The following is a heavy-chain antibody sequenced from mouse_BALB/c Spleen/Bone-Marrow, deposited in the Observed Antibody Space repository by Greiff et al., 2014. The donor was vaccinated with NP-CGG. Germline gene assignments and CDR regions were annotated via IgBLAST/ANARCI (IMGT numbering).Heavy chain of an antibody. V-gene: IGHV14-3*02. CDR2: IDPANGNI. J-gene: IGHJ3*01. CDR3: APYYYGRWFAN. Sequence: EVQLVESGAELVKPGASVTLSCTASGFNIKDTYMHWVKQRPEQGLEWIGRIDPANGNIKYDPNFQGKATITADTSSNTAYLQLSSLTSEDTAVYYCAPYYYGRWFANWGQGTLVTVSA. CDR1: GFNIKDTY. D-gene: IGHD1-1*01.